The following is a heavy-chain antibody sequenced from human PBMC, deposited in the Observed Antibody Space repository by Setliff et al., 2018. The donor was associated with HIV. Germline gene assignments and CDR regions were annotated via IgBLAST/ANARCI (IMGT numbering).Heavy chain of an antibody. CDR2: IIPILEKT. V-gene: IGHV1-69*10. CDR3: ARDLFTVPSREGYDY. D-gene: IGHD1-26*01. CDR1: GGTFSSFA. J-gene: IGHJ4*02. Sequence: SVKVSCKASGGTFSSFAISWVRQAPGQGLEWLGGIIPILEKTNYAQKFQGRVTITADTSTSTAYMELSSLTSEDTAVYYCARDLFTVPSREGYDYWGQGTLVTVSS.